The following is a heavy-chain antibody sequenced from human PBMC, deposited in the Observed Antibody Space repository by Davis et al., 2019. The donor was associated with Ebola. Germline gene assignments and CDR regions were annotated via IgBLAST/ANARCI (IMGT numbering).Heavy chain of an antibody. CDR3: ASRIVADY. CDR1: GFTVSSNY. V-gene: IGHV3-53*01. D-gene: IGHD2-15*01. Sequence: PGGSLRLSCAASGFTVSSNYMSWVRQAPGKGLEWVSVIYSGGSTYYADSVKGRFTISRDNAKNSLYLQMNSLRAEDTAVYYCASRIVADYWGQGTLVTVSS. CDR2: IYSGGST. J-gene: IGHJ4*02.